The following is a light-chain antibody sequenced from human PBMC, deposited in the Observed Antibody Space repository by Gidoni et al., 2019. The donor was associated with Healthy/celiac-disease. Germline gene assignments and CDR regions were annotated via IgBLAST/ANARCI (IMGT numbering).Light chain of an antibody. Sequence: DIQMTQSPSSLSASVGDRVTITCQASQDISNYLNWYQQKPGKAPKLLIYDASNLETGVPSSFSGSGSGTDFTFTISSLQPEDIATYYCQQYDNLSFTFGPGTKVDIK. CDR1: QDISNY. CDR2: DAS. J-gene: IGKJ3*01. CDR3: QQYDNLSFT. V-gene: IGKV1-33*01.